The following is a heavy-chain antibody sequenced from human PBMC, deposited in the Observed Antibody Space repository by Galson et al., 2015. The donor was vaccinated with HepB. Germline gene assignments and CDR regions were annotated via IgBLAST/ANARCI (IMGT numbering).Heavy chain of an antibody. CDR1: GFTFYDYA. Sequence: LRLSCAASGFTFYDYAMHWVRQVPGKGPEWVAGISWNGGTITYADSVKGRFTISRDNAKNSLYLQMSSLRVEDTAFYFCAKAPRGSYYVTYFALWGRGTLVTVSS. CDR2: ISWNGGTI. CDR3: AKAPRGSYYVTYFAL. J-gene: IGHJ4*02. V-gene: IGHV3-9*01. D-gene: IGHD3-10*01.